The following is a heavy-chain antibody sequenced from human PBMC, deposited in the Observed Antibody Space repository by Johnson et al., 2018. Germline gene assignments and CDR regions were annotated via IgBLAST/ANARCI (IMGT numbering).Heavy chain of an antibody. D-gene: IGHD4-17*01. CDR3: AREGLYYGDYGEAGWFDP. V-gene: IGHV3-74*01. CDR2: INSDGRNT. CDR1: GFTFSNYW. J-gene: IGHJ5*02. Sequence: VQLQQSGGDLVQXGGSXRLXCAASGFTFSNYWMHWVRQAPGKGLVWVSHINSDGRNTSYTDSVKGRFPISRDKAKNTLYLQMNSLRAEDTAVYYCAREGLYYGDYGEAGWFDPWGQGTLVTVSS.